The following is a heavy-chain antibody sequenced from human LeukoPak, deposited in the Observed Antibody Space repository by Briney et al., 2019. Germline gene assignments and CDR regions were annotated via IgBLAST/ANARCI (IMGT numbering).Heavy chain of an antibody. Sequence: ASVKVSCKASGYTFTGYYMHWVRQAPGQGLEWMGRINPNSGGTNYAQKFRGRVTMTRDTSISTAYMELSRLRSDDTAVYYCARDYYGSGSYSSWYFDYWGQGTLVTVSS. J-gene: IGHJ4*02. D-gene: IGHD3-10*01. CDR3: ARDYYGSGSYSSWYFDY. CDR1: GYTFTGYY. CDR2: INPNSGGT. V-gene: IGHV1-2*06.